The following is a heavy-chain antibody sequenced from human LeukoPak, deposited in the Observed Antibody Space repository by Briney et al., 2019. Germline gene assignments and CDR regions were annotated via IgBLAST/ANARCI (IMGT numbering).Heavy chain of an antibody. CDR3: ARDMLFYSSSWADFYYYYYMDV. Sequence: GGSLRLSCAASGFTFSSYWMSWVRQAPGKGLEWVANIKQDGSEKYYVDSVKGRFTISRDNAKNSLYLQVNSLRAEDTAVYYCARDMLFYSSSWADFYYYYYMDVWGKGTTVTVSS. CDR1: GFTFSSYW. D-gene: IGHD6-13*01. V-gene: IGHV3-7*01. CDR2: IKQDGSEK. J-gene: IGHJ6*03.